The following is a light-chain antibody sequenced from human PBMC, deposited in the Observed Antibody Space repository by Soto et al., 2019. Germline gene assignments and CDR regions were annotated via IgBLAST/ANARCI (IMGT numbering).Light chain of an antibody. V-gene: IGKV3-11*01. CDR1: QSVSSY. J-gene: IGKJ5*01. CDR2: DAS. CDR3: QQRNNWPPIT. Sequence: EIVLTQSPVTLSLSPGERATLSWRASQSVSSYLAWYQQRPGQAPRLPIYDASNRATGIPARFSGSGSGTDFTLTIDNLEPEDFAIYYCQQRNNWPPITFGQGTRLEIK.